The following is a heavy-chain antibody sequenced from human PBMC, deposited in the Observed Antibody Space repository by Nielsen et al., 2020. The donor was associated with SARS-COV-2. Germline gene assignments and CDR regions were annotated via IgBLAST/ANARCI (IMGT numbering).Heavy chain of an antibody. CDR1: GFTFSSYW. CDR3: ARGTGSGSYYKGGMDV. Sequence: GESLKISCAASGFTFSSYWMSWVRQAPGKGLEWVANIKQDGSNKYYADSVKGRFTISRDNSKNTLYLQMNSLRAEDTAVYYCARGTGSGSYYKGGMDVWGQGTTVTVSS. V-gene: IGHV3-7*01. D-gene: IGHD3-10*01. J-gene: IGHJ6*02. CDR2: IKQDGSNK.